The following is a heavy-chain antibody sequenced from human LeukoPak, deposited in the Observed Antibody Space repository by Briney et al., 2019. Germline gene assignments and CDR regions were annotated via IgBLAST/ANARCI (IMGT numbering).Heavy chain of an antibody. D-gene: IGHD2-2*01. V-gene: IGHV3-66*01. CDR2: IKNGGST. CDR1: GFTVSDNY. J-gene: IGHJ6*03. Sequence: GGSLRLSCAASGFTVSDNYMSWVRQAPGKGLEWVSVIKNGGSTDYADSVKGRFTISRDNAKNSLYLQMNSLRAEDTAVYYCARAGGYCSSTSCYKYYYYMDVWGKGTAVTISS. CDR3: ARAGGYCSSTSCYKYYYYMDV.